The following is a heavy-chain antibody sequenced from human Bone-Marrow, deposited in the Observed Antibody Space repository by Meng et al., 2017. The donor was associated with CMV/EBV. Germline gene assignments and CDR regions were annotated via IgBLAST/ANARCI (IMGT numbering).Heavy chain of an antibody. V-gene: IGHV1-2*06. CDR2: INPNSGGT. J-gene: IGHJ3*02. CDR3: ARVPFLETANDAFDM. Sequence: ASVKVSCKASGYTFTDYYIHRVRQAPGQGLEWLGRINPNSGGTNYAQMFHGRVTMTRDTSLTTAYMELSRLRSDDTAVYYCARVPFLETANDAFDMWGQGTMVTVSS. CDR1: GYTFTDYY.